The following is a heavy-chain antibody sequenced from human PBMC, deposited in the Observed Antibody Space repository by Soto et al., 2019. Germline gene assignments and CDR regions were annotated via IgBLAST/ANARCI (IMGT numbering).Heavy chain of an antibody. Sequence: EVQLVESGGGLVQPGGSLRLSCVASGFTLSDSWMSWVRLAPGNGLEWVANIKQDGGQKYYVDSVMGRFTISRDNAKNSLFLQMNSLRAEDTAVYYCARNVRDGRYSPFDYWGQGTLVTVSS. V-gene: IGHV3-7*03. CDR1: GFTLSDSW. D-gene: IGHD1-26*01. J-gene: IGHJ4*02. CDR2: IKQDGGQK. CDR3: ARNVRDGRYSPFDY.